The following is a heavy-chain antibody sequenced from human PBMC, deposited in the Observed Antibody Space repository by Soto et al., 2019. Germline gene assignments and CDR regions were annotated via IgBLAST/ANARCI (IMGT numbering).Heavy chain of an antibody. CDR2: IYNSGST. J-gene: IGHJ4*02. CDR1: GDSVSSDNYY. V-gene: IGHV4-61*01. CDR3: ARGMDNNKVGW. Sequence: QVQLQESGPGLVKPSETLSLTCTVSGDSVSSDNYYKSWIRQPPGKGLEWIGYIYNSGSTNYNPSLKSXXIXSXXTSKNQFSLKLSSVTAADTAVYYCARGMDNNKVGWWGQGTLVTVSS. D-gene: IGHD1-1*01.